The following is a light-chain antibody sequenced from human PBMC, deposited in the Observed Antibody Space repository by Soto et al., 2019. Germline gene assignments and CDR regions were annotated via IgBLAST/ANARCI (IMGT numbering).Light chain of an antibody. CDR2: EVT. J-gene: IGLJ1*01. CDR1: SSDIGAYNY. V-gene: IGLV2-14*01. Sequence: SAMTQHPCGSRIPGQTITISCIGTSSDIGAYNYVSWYQQHPGKVPKLMIYEVTNRPSGLSNRLSGSKSGNTASLTISGLQAEDEAEYFCSSYSSTSTLYGFGTGTKVTVL. CDR3: SSYSSTSTLYG.